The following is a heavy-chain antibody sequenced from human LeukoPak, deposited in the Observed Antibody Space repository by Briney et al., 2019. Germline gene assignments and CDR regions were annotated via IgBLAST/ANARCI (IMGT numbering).Heavy chain of an antibody. CDR1: GFTFTSYA. D-gene: IGHD6-19*01. CDR2: ISGSGDST. V-gene: IGHV3-23*01. Sequence: GGSLRLSCAASGFTFTSYAMRWVRQAPGKGLEWVSGISGSGDSTYYADSVKGRFTISRDNSKNTLYLQMNSLRAEDTAVYYCARRSGIAVAGAFDYWGQGTLVTVSS. J-gene: IGHJ4*02. CDR3: ARRSGIAVAGAFDY.